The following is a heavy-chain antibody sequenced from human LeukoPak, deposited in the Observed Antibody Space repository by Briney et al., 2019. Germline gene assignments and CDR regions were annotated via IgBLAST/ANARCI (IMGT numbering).Heavy chain of an antibody. CDR1: GGSISSGSYY. CDR3: ARAAARFGEEDLEPFDY. V-gene: IGHV4-61*02. D-gene: IGHD3-10*01. Sequence: SETLSLTCTVSGGSISSGSYYWSWIRQPAGKGLEWIGRIYTSGSTNYNPSLKSRVTTSVDKSKNQFSLKLSSVTAADTAVYYCARAAARFGEEDLEPFDYWGQGTLVTVSS. J-gene: IGHJ4*02. CDR2: IYTSGST.